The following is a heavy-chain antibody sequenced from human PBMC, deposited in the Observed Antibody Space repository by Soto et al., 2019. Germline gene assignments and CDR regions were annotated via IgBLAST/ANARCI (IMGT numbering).Heavy chain of an antibody. V-gene: IGHV4-59*01. D-gene: IGHD3-10*01. CDR1: GGSISSYY. J-gene: IGHJ4*02. CDR3: ARSLYGIDY. Sequence: SETLSLTCPVSGGSISSYYCSWIRQPPGKGLEWIGYIYYSGSTNNNPSLKSRVTISVDTSKNQFSLKLSSVTAADTAVYYSARSLYGIDYWGQGTMVTVSS. CDR2: IYYSGST.